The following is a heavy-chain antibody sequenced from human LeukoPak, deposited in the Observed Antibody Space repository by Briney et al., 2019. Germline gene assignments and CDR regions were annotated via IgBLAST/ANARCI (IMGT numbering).Heavy chain of an antibody. V-gene: IGHV3-21*01. J-gene: IGHJ4*02. Sequence: PGGSLRLSCAASGFTFSSYEMNWVRQAPGKGLEGVSSISSSSSYIYYADSVKGRFTISRDNSKNTLYLQMNSLRAEDTAVYYCAKGNKRITIFCEFDYWGQGTLVTVSS. CDR1: GFTFSSYE. CDR2: ISSSSSYI. CDR3: AKGNKRITIFCEFDY. D-gene: IGHD3-9*01.